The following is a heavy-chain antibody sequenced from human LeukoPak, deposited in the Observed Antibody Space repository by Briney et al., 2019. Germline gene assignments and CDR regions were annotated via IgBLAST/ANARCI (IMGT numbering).Heavy chain of an antibody. V-gene: IGHV3-23*01. CDR3: ASRYCSSTSCYFDY. CDR2: ISGSGGST. Sequence: GGSLRLSCAASGFTFSSYAMSWVRQAPGKGLEWVSAISGSGGSTYYADSVKGRFTISRDNAKNSLYLQMNSLRDEDTAVYYCASRYCSSTSCYFDYWGQGTLVTVSS. D-gene: IGHD2-2*01. J-gene: IGHJ4*02. CDR1: GFTFSSYA.